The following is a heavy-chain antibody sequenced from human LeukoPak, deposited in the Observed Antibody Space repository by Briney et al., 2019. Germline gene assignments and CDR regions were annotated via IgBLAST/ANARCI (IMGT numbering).Heavy chain of an antibody. CDR1: GGSISSSSYY. Sequence: PSETLSLTCTVSGGSISSSSYYWGWIRQPPGKGLEWIGSIYYSGSTYYNPSLKSRVTISVDTSKNQFSLKLSSVTAADTAVYYCASSTPHHDPFGQYQLLSGLIWFDPWGQGTLVTVSS. V-gene: IGHV4-39*01. J-gene: IGHJ5*02. CDR2: IYYSGST. D-gene: IGHD2-2*01. CDR3: ASSTPHHDPFGQYQLLSGLIWFDP.